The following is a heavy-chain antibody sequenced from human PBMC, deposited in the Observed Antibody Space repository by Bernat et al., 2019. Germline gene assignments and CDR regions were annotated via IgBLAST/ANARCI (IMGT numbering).Heavy chain of an antibody. Sequence: QVQLQESGPGLVKPSGTLSLTCAVSGGSISSSNWWSWVRQPPGKGLEWIGEIYHSGSTNYNPSLKSRVTISVDKSKNQFSLKLSSVTAADTAVYYCARTSRRGYYDSSGYYYVDYWGQGTLVTVSS. V-gene: IGHV4-4*02. D-gene: IGHD3-22*01. CDR3: ARTSRRGYYDSSGYYYVDY. CDR1: GGSISSSNW. CDR2: IYHSGST. J-gene: IGHJ4*02.